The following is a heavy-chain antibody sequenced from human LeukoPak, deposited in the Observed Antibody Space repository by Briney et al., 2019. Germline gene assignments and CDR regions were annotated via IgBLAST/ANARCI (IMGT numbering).Heavy chain of an antibody. CDR3: AKAITMVRGVITPRDYFDY. D-gene: IGHD3-10*01. J-gene: IGHJ4*02. CDR2: ISGSGGST. Sequence: PGGSLRLSCAASGFTFSSYAMGWVRQAPGKGLEWVSAISGSGGSTYYADSVKGRFTISRDNSKNTLYLQMNSLRAEDTAVYYCAKAITMVRGVITPRDYFDYWGQGTLVTVSS. V-gene: IGHV3-23*01. CDR1: GFTFSSYA.